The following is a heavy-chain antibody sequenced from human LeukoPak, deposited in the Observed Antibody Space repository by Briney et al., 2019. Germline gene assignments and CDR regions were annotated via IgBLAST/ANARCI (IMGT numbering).Heavy chain of an antibody. Sequence: GGSLRLSCAASGFTFSSYSMNWVRQAPGKGLEWVAVIWYDGSNKYYADSVKGRFTISRDNSKNTLYLQMNSLRAEDTAVYYCARDYYDSSGASFDYWGQGTLVTVSS. D-gene: IGHD3-22*01. V-gene: IGHV3-33*08. CDR1: GFTFSSYS. CDR2: IWYDGSNK. CDR3: ARDYYDSSGASFDY. J-gene: IGHJ4*02.